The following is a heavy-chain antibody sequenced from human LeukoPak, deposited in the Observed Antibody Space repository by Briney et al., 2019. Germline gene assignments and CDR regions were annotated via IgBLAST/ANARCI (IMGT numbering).Heavy chain of an antibody. CDR1: GFTFDDYG. J-gene: IGHJ4*02. D-gene: IGHD3-10*01. CDR2: INWNGGST. CDR3: ARDGKGRNRIGYYFDY. V-gene: IGHV3-20*04. Sequence: PGGSLRLSCAASGFTFDDYGMSWVRQAPGKGLEWVSGINWNGGSTGYADSVKGRFTISRDNAKNSLYLQMNSLRAEDTAVYYCARDGKGRNRIGYYFDYWGQGTLVTVSS.